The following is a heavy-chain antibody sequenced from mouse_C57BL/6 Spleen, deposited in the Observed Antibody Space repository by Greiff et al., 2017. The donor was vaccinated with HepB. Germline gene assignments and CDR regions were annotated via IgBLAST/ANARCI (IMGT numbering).Heavy chain of an antibody. Sequence: EVQLQQSGAELVKPGASVKLSCTASGFNIKDYYMHWVKQRTEQGLEWIGRIDPEDGETKYAPKFQGKATITADTSSNTAYLQRSSLTSEDAAVYYCSSPIYYGNYVGAMDYWGQGTSVTVSS. V-gene: IGHV14-2*01. J-gene: IGHJ4*01. D-gene: IGHD2-1*01. CDR2: IDPEDGET. CDR3: SSPIYYGNYVGAMDY. CDR1: GFNIKDYY.